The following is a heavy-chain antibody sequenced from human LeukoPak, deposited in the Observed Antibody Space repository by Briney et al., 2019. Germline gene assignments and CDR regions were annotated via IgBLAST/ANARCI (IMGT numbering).Heavy chain of an antibody. J-gene: IGHJ5*02. CDR2: IKQDGSEK. CDR3: AREIAAAGNAKEYNWFDP. CDR1: GFTFSSYW. Sequence: GGSLRLSCAASGFTFSSYWMSWVRQAPGKGLEWVANIKQDGSEKYYVDSVKGRFTISRDNAKNSLYLQMSSLRAEDTAVYYCAREIAAAGNAKEYNWFDPWGQGTLVTVSS. V-gene: IGHV3-7*01. D-gene: IGHD6-13*01.